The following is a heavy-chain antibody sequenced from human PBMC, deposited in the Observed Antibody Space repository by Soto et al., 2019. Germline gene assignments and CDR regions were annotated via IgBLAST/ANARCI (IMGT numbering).Heavy chain of an antibody. CDR2: IHSDGSST. V-gene: IGHV3-74*01. CDR3: ARRDKGGFDL. CDR1: GFTFNYYW. Sequence: EVQLVESEGGLVQRGGSLRLSCAASGFTFNYYWMHWVRQAPGQGLVWVSHIHSDGSSTTYADSVKSRFTISRDNAKNTLYLQMNSLRAEDTAVYYCARRDKGGFDLWGQGTTVTVSS. J-gene: IGHJ3*01. D-gene: IGHD2-15*01.